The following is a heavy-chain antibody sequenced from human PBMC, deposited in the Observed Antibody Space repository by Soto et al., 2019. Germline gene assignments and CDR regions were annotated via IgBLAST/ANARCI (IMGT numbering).Heavy chain of an antibody. CDR2: IYHTGTT. V-gene: IGHV4-31*03. D-gene: IGHD7-27*01. Sequence: PSETLSLTCTVSGVSFSSNNFYWSWIRQFPGKGLEWIGYIYHTGTTYYSPSFESRVTISLDTSNNQFSLRLASVTAADTATYYCVKDPGPPRNYFYGMAVWGQGITVTSP. CDR3: VKDPGPPRNYFYGMAV. J-gene: IGHJ6*02. CDR1: GVSFSSNNFY.